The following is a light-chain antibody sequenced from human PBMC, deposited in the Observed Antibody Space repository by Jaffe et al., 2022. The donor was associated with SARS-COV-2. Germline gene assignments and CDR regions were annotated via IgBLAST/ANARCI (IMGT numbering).Light chain of an antibody. J-gene: IGKJ1*01. V-gene: IGKV4-1*01. CDR1: ESLLYRSNHKNY. CDR2: WAS. CDR3: QQYYNNPGT. Sequence: DTVMTQSPDFLAVSLGERATIKCKSSESLLYRSNHKNYLAWYQQTPGQPPKLLISWASTREFGVPDRFSGSGSGTDFTLTISNLQAEDVAVYYCQQYYNNPGTFGQGTKVEI.